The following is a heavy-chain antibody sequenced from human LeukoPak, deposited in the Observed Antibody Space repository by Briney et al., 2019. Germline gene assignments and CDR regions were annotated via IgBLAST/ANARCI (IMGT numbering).Heavy chain of an antibody. J-gene: IGHJ6*04. CDR3: ARRGYSSGWSHYYGMDV. D-gene: IGHD6-19*01. CDR2: INSDGSSK. V-gene: IGHV3-74*01. Sequence: PGESLRLSCAASGFTFSSYWMHWVRQAPGKGLVWVSRINSDGSSKSYADSVKGRFTISRDNAKNPLYLQMNSLRAEDTAVYYCARRGYSSGWSHYYGMDVWGKGTTVTVSS. CDR1: GFTFSSYW.